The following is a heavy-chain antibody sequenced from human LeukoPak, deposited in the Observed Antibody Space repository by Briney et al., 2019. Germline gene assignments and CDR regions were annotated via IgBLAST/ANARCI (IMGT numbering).Heavy chain of an antibody. CDR2: IYPSGRT. D-gene: IGHD5-12*01. J-gene: IGHJ5*02. V-gene: IGHV4-30-2*01. Sequence: SQTLSLTCAVSGGSISSGGYSWSWIRQPPGKGLEWIGFIYPSGRTYDNPYLRGRVTISVDTSKNQFSLKLSSVTAADTAVYYCARDLGATFDWFDPWGQGTLVTVSS. CDR3: ARDLGATFDWFDP. CDR1: GGSISSGGYS.